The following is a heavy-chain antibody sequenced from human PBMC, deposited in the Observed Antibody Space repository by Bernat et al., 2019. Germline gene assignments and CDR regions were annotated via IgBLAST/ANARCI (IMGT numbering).Heavy chain of an antibody. J-gene: IGHJ4*02. D-gene: IGHD3-3*01. Sequence: QVQLQESGPGLVKPSQTLSPTCTVSGGSISSGGYYWSWIRQHPGKGLEWIGYIYYSGSTYYNPSLKSRVTISVDTSKNQFSLKLSSVTAADTAVYYCASAVRKSRAITIFGGTIDYWCQGTLVTVSS. CDR1: GGSISSGGYY. CDR2: IYYSGST. V-gene: IGHV4-31*03. CDR3: ASAVRKSRAITIFGGTIDY.